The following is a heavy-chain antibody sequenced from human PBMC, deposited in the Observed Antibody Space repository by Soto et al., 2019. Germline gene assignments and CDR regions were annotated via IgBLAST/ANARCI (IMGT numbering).Heavy chain of an antibody. CDR2: IYSGGST. D-gene: IGHD2-21*01. CDR1: GFTVSSNY. CDR3: ARDGGGRIVVVADWYFDL. Sequence: EVPLVESGGGLVQPGGSLRLSCAASGFTVSSNYMSWVRQAPGKGLEWVSVIYSGGSTYYADSVKGRFTISRHNSKNTLYLQMHSLRAEETAVYYCARDGGGRIVVVADWYFDLWGRGTLVTVSS. J-gene: IGHJ2*01. V-gene: IGHV3-53*04.